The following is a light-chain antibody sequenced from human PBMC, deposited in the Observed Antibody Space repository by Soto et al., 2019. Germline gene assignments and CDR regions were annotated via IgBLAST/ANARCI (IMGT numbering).Light chain of an antibody. V-gene: IGLV2-14*03. Sequence: QSALTQPASVSGSPGQSITISCTGTSSDVGNYNYVSWCQQHPGKAPKLIIYDVSNRLSGISNRFSGSKSGNTASLTISGLQAEDEADYYCSSYTSSNTVIFGGGTKLTVL. CDR1: SSDVGNYNY. J-gene: IGLJ2*01. CDR3: SSYTSSNTVI. CDR2: DVS.